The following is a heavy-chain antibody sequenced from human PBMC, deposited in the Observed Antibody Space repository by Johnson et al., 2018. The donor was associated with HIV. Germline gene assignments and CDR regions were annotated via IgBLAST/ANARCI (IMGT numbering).Heavy chain of an antibody. CDR3: ARSPGWHAFDI. CDR1: GFTFSSYD. V-gene: IGHV3-13*01. Sequence: VQLVESGGGVVRPGGSLRLSCAASGFTFSSYDMHWVRQATGKGLEWVSAIGTAGDTYYPGSVKGRFTISRENAKNSLYLQMNSLRAGDTAVYYCARSPGWHAFDIWDQGTMVTVSS. CDR2: IGTAGDT. D-gene: IGHD2-15*01. J-gene: IGHJ3*02.